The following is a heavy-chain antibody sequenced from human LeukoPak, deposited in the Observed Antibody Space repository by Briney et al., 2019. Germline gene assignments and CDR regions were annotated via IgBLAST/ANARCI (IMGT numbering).Heavy chain of an antibody. J-gene: IGHJ3*02. Sequence: GESLKISCKGSGYSFTSYWIGWVRQMPGKGLEWMGIIYPGDSDTRYSPSFQGQVTISADKSISTAYLQWSSLKASDTAMYYCASHGSSSSPWGSSDAFDIWGQGTMVTVSS. CDR3: ASHGSSSSPWGSSDAFDI. CDR1: GYSFTSYW. CDR2: IYPGDSDT. D-gene: IGHD6-6*01. V-gene: IGHV5-51*01.